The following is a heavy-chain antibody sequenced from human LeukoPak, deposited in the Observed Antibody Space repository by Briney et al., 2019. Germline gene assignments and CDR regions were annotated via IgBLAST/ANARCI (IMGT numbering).Heavy chain of an antibody. CDR2: INPSSGAT. Sequence: SSVKVSCKTSGYTFTSYYIHWVRQAPGQGLEWMGIINPSSGATNYAQKFHGRVTMTRDTSTSTVYMELSSQRSEDTAVYYCARATNFYYYYGMDVWGQGTTVTVSS. J-gene: IGHJ6*02. V-gene: IGHV1-46*01. CDR3: ARATNFYYYYGMDV. D-gene: IGHD1-26*01. CDR1: GYTFTSYY.